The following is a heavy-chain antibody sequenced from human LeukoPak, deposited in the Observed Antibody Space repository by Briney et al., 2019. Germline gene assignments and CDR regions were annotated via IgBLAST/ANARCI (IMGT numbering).Heavy chain of an antibody. J-gene: IGHJ3*02. CDR2: IYYSGST. D-gene: IGHD5-18*01. V-gene: IGHV4-31*03. Sequence: PSQTLSLTCTVSGGSISSGGYYWSWIRQHPGKGLEWFGYIYYSGSTYYNPSLKSRVTISVDTSKNQFPLKLSSVTAADTAVYYCARGDTAMGAFDIWGQGTMVTVSS. CDR3: ARGDTAMGAFDI. CDR1: GGSISSGGYY.